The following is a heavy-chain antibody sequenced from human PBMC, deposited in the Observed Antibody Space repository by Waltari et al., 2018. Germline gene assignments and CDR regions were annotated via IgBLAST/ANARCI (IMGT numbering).Heavy chain of an antibody. Sequence: QVQLVQSGAEVKKPGSSVKVSCKASGGTFSSSAISWVRQAPGQGLEWMGVIIPIFGTANYAQKFQGRVTITTDESTSTAYMELSSLRSEDTAVYYCARVGGSIAATNYYYGMDVWGQGTTVTVSS. CDR3: ARVGGSIAATNYYYGMDV. J-gene: IGHJ6*02. D-gene: IGHD6-6*01. V-gene: IGHV1-69*05. CDR1: GGTFSSSA. CDR2: IIPIFGTA.